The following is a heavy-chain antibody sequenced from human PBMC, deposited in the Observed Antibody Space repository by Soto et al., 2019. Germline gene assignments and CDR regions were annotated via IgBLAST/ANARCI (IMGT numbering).Heavy chain of an antibody. CDR2: IYYSGST. J-gene: IGHJ6*02. CDR3: ARDFAPTLGIAAARLLDYYYGMDV. Sequence: SETLSLTCTVSGGSISSGGYYWSWIRQHPGKGLEWIGYIYYSGSTYYNPSLKSRVTISVDTSKNQFSLRLSSVTAADTAVYYCARDFAPTLGIAAARLLDYYYGMDVWGQGTTVTVSS. D-gene: IGHD6-13*01. CDR1: GGSISSGGYY. V-gene: IGHV4-31*03.